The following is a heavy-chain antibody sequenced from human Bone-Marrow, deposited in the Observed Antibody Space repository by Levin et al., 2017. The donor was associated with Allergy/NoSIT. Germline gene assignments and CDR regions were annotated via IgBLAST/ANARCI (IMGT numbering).Heavy chain of an antibody. D-gene: IGHD2-15*01. CDR3: AREVNCFGGSCYSYGWFDP. Sequence: PSETLSLTCSVSGGSIISDDYYWTWIRQPPGKGLEWIGYIYYNGTTYYNSSLKSRVTISRDTAKNHFSLNLNSVTAADSAVYYCAREVNCFGGSCYSYGWFDPWGHGTLVTVSS. CDR1: GGSIISDDYY. J-gene: IGHJ5*02. V-gene: IGHV4-30-4*01. CDR2: IYYNGTT.